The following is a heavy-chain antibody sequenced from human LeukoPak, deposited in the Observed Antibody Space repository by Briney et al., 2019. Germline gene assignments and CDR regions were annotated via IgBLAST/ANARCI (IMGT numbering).Heavy chain of an antibody. CDR2: MSSGTGST. D-gene: IGHD3-10*01. CDR3: AKHAGSYYYYSMDV. Sequence: GGSLRLSCAASGFTFSNYAMTWARQAPGKGLEWVSGMSSGTGSTYYADSVKGRFTISRDNSKNTLYLQMNSLRAEDTAVYYCAKHAGSYYYYSMDVWGQGTTVTVSS. CDR1: GFTFSNYA. J-gene: IGHJ6*02. V-gene: IGHV3-23*01.